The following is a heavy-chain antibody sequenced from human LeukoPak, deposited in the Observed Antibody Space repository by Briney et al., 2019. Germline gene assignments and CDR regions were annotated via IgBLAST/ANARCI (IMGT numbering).Heavy chain of an antibody. CDR2: IGTSSTTI. CDR3: TRDHITSWQIDF. D-gene: IGHD2-2*01. Sequence: GGSLRLSCAASGFTFSSYTMNWVRQPPGKGLEWVSNIGTSSTTIYYADSVKGRFTISRDNAKNTLYLQMSSLRPEDTAVYYCTRDHITSWQIDFWGQGTMVTVSS. CDR1: GFTFSSYT. J-gene: IGHJ4*02. V-gene: IGHV3-48*01.